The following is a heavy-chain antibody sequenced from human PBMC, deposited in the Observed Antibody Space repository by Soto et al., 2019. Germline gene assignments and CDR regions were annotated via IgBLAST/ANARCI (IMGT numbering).Heavy chain of an antibody. CDR3: ARLYCSASSCYSVGRFDI. CDR2: VWFDGSDK. Sequence: QVQLVESGGGVVQPGRSLRLSCAASGFNFSTYGMHWVRQAPGKGLEWVALVWFDGSDKYSSESVKGRFTISRDNSKNTLYLQMNGLRAEDTVVYYCARLYCSASSCYSVGRFDIWGRGTMVSVSS. D-gene: IGHD2-15*01. V-gene: IGHV3-33*01. J-gene: IGHJ3*02. CDR1: GFNFSTYG.